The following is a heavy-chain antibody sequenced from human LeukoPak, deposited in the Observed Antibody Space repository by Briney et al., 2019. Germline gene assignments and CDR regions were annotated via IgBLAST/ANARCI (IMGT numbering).Heavy chain of an antibody. CDR3: ASTPYYDFWSGNWFDP. J-gene: IGHJ5*02. V-gene: IGHV4-4*07. CDR2: IYTSGST. D-gene: IGHD3-3*01. Sequence: PSETLSLTCTVSGGSISSYYWGWIRQPAGKGLEWIGRIYTSGSTNHNLSLKSRVTMSVDTSKNQFSLKLSSVTAADTAVYYCASTPYYDFWSGNWFDPWGQGTLVTVSS. CDR1: GGSISSYY.